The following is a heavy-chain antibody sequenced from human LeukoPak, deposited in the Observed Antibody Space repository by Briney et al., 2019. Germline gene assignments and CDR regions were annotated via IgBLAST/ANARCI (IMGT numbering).Heavy chain of an antibody. Sequence: GGSLRLSCAASGFTFNNYGMHWVRQAPGKGLEWVAVISFDGSDQYYADSVRGRFTISRDNSKNTLYLQMSSLRVEDTAVYFCAKVFVLMRGTPENWFDPWGQGTLVTVSS. V-gene: IGHV3-30*18. CDR3: AKVFVLMRGTPENWFDP. D-gene: IGHD1-14*01. CDR2: ISFDGSDQ. CDR1: GFTFNNYG. J-gene: IGHJ5*02.